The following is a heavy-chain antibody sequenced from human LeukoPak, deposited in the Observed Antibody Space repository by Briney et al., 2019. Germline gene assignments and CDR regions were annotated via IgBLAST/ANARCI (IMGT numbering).Heavy chain of an antibody. J-gene: IGHJ4*02. CDR1: GYTFTGYY. Sequence: GASVKVSCKASGYTFTGYYIHWVRQAPGQGLEWVGWINPNSGGTNYAQKFQGRVTMTRDTSISTVYMEVSRLRSDDTAVYYCARRMELLHFDSWGQGTLVIVSS. D-gene: IGHD1-26*01. CDR3: ARRMELLHFDS. CDR2: INPNSGGT. V-gene: IGHV1-2*02.